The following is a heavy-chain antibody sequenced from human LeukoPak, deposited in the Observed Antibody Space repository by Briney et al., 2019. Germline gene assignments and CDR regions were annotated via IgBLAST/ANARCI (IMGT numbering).Heavy chain of an antibody. V-gene: IGHV6-1*01. CDR2: TYYRSKWYN. J-gene: IGHJ3*02. CDR3: ARDFRKDYGGNSDAFDI. CDR1: GDSVSSNSAA. D-gene: IGHD4-23*01. Sequence: SQTLSLTCAISGDSVSSNSAAWNWIRQSPSRGLEWLGRTYYRSKWYNDYAVSVKSRITINPDTSKNQFSLQLNSVTPEDTAVYYCARDFRKDYGGNSDAFDIWGQGTMVTVSS.